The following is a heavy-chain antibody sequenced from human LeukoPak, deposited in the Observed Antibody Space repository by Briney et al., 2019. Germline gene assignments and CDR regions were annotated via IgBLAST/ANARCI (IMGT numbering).Heavy chain of an antibody. V-gene: IGHV3-53*01. CDR1: GFTVSSNH. CDR3: AKDTPYYYDSSGYYWDY. Sequence: GGSLRLSCAVSGFTVSSNHMSWVRQAPGKGLEWVSVFYSGGDTHYADSVKGRFTISRDNSKNTLYLQMNSLRAEDTAVYYCAKDTPYYYDSSGYYWDYWGQGTLVTVSS. CDR2: FYSGGDT. J-gene: IGHJ4*02. D-gene: IGHD3-22*01.